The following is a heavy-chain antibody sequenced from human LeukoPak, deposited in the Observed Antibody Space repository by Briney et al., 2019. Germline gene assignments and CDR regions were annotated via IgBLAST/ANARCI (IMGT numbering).Heavy chain of an antibody. CDR1: GFTFTMFG. D-gene: IGHD6-13*01. CDR2: IRSKAYGGTT. Sequence: GGSLRLSCAASGFTFTMFGMNWVRQAPGKGLEWVGFIRSKAYGGTTEYAASVKGRFTISRDDSKSIAYLQMNSLKTEDTAVYYCTRVHNEQGSSWYPSYYFDYWGQGTLVTVSS. J-gene: IGHJ4*02. CDR3: TRVHNEQGSSWYPSYYFDY. V-gene: IGHV3-49*04.